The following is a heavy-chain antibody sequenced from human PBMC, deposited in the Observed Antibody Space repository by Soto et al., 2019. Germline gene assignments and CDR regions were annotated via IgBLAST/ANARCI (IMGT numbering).Heavy chain of an antibody. Sequence: ASVKVSCKASGYTFTSYGISWVRQAPGQGLEWMGWISAYNGNTNYAQKLQGRVTMTTDTSTSTAYMELRSLRSDDTAVYYCARDTAAELYYYYGMDVWGQGTTVTVSS. CDR1: GYTFTSYG. CDR2: ISAYNGNT. J-gene: IGHJ6*02. CDR3: ARDTAAELYYYYGMDV. D-gene: IGHD6-13*01. V-gene: IGHV1-18*01.